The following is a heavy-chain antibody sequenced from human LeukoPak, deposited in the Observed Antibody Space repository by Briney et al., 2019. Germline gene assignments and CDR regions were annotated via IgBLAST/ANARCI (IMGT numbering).Heavy chain of an antibody. CDR2: IYTSGRP. CDR1: GGSISSGSYY. Sequence: SETLSLTCTVSGGSISSGSYYWSWIRQPAGKGLEWIGRIYTSGRPNYNPPLKSRVTISVDTSKNQFSLKLSSVTAADTAVYYCARGPLVTATPSYYYYYYMDVWGKGTTVTVSS. D-gene: IGHD2-21*02. J-gene: IGHJ6*03. V-gene: IGHV4-61*02. CDR3: ARGPLVTATPSYYYYYYMDV.